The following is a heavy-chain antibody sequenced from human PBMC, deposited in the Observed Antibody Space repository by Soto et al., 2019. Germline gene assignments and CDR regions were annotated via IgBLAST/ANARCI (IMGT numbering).Heavy chain of an antibody. D-gene: IGHD3-3*01. CDR1: GGSFSGYY. CDR3: ARGGHYILRFLEWSPSGYYYYYGMDV. Sequence: SETLSLTCAVYGGSFSGYYWSWIRQPPGKGLEWIGEINHSGSTNYNSSLKSRVTISVDTSKNQFSLKLSSVTAADTAVYYCARGGHYILRFLEWSPSGYYYYYGMDVWGQGTTVTVSS. CDR2: INHSGST. V-gene: IGHV4-34*01. J-gene: IGHJ6*02.